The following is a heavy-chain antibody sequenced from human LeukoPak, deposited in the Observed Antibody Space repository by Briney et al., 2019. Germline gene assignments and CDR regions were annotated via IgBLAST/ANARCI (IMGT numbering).Heavy chain of an antibody. CDR3: AKQGIWFGELSLDY. V-gene: IGHV3-23*01. D-gene: IGHD3-10*01. CDR2: ISGSGGST. CDR1: GFTFSSYA. J-gene: IGHJ4*02. Sequence: GGYLRLSCAASGFTFSSYAMSWVRQAPGKGLEWVSAISGSGGSTYYADSVKGRFTISRDNSKNTLYLQMNSLRAEDTAVYYCAKQGIWFGELSLDYWGQGTLVTVSS.